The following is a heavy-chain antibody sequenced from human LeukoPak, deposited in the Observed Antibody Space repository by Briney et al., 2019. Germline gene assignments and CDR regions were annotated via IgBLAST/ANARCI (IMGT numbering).Heavy chain of an antibody. CDR3: AKNAAGIVLMIYAPLDS. CDR1: GFTFGMHA. CDR2: LSSSGGST. V-gene: IGHV3-23*01. J-gene: IGHJ4*02. D-gene: IGHD2-8*01. Sequence: GGSLRLSCAASGFTFGMHAMSWVRQAPGKGLEWVSTLSSSGGSTYYADSVKGRFTISGDESKNTLSLQMNSLRPEDTAVYYCAKNAAGIVLMIYAPLDSWGQGTLVTVSS.